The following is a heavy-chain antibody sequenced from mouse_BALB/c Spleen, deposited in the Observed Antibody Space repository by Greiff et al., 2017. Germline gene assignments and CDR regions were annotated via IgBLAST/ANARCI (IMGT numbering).Heavy chain of an antibody. Sequence: EVQLVESGGGLVKPGGSLKLSCAASGFTFSSYAMSWVRQTPEKRLEWVASISSGGSTYYPDSVKGRFTISRDNARNILYLQMSSLRSEDTAMYYCARGRYGNLPYAMDYWGQGTSVTVSS. CDR2: ISSGGST. V-gene: IGHV5-6-5*01. D-gene: IGHD2-10*02. CDR1: GFTFSSYA. J-gene: IGHJ4*01. CDR3: ARGRYGNLPYAMDY.